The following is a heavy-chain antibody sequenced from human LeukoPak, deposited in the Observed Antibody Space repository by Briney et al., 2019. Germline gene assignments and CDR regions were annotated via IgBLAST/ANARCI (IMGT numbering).Heavy chain of an antibody. V-gene: IGHV5-51*01. Sequence: GESLQISCQGSGYSFTSYWIGWVRQMPGKGLEWMGIIYPGDSDTRYSPSFQGQVTIPADKSISTAYLQWSSLKASDTAMYYCARLPAAHHPNPTTPLLDYWGQGTLVTVSS. CDR3: ARLPAAHHPNPTTPLLDY. D-gene: IGHD2-2*01. J-gene: IGHJ4*02. CDR1: GYSFTSYW. CDR2: IYPGDSDT.